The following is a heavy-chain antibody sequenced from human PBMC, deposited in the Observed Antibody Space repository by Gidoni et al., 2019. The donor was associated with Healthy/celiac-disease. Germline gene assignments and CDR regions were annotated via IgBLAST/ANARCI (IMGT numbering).Heavy chain of an antibody. J-gene: IGHJ5*02. CDR3: AKDISGGIAVAGTPYNWFDP. CDR1: GFTFGDYA. D-gene: IGHD6-19*01. V-gene: IGHV3-9*01. Sequence: EVQLVESGGGLVQPGRSLRLSCAASGFTFGDYAMPWVRQAPGKGLEWVSGISWNSGSIGYADSVKGRFTISRDNAKNSLYLQMNSLRAEDTALYYCAKDISGGIAVAGTPYNWFDPWGQGTLVTVSS. CDR2: ISWNSGSI.